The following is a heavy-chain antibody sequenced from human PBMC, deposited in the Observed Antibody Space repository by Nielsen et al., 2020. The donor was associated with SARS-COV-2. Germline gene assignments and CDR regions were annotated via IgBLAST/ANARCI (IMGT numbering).Heavy chain of an antibody. D-gene: IGHD3-22*01. V-gene: IGHV4-39*01. CDR1: GGSISSSSYY. J-gene: IGHJ3*02. CDR2: IYYSGST. CDR3: ARQTYYYDSSGSDAFDI. Sequence: SETLSLTCTVSGGSISSSSYYWGWIRRPPGKGLEWIGSIYYSGSTYYNPSLKSRVTISVDTSKNQFSLKLSSVTAADTAVYYCARQTYYYDSSGSDAFDIWGQGTMVTVSS.